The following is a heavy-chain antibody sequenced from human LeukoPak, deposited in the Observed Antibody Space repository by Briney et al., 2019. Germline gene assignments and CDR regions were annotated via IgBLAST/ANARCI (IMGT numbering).Heavy chain of an antibody. CDR2: ISAYNGNT. D-gene: IGHD2-2*01. V-gene: IGHV1-18*01. CDR1: GYTFTSYG. CDR3: ARDDEDIVVVPATLGMDV. Sequence: ASVKVSCKASGYTFTSYGISWVRQAPGQGLEWMGWISAYNGNTNYAQKLQGRVTMTTDTSTSTAYMELRSLRSDDTAVYYCARDDEDIVVVPATLGMDVWGQGTTVTVSS. J-gene: IGHJ6*02.